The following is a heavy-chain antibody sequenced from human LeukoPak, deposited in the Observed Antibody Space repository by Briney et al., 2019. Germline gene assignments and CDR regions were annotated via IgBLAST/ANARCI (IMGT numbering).Heavy chain of an antibody. J-gene: IGHJ5*02. CDR1: GGTFSSYA. CDR3: ARSMVRDQNWFDP. CDR2: IIPILGIA. D-gene: IGHD3-10*01. V-gene: IGHV1-69*04. Sequence: ASVKVSCKASGGTFSSYAISWVRQAPGQGLEWMGRIIPILGIANYAQKFQGRVTITADKSTSTACMELSSLRSEDTAVYYCARSMVRDQNWFDPWGQGTLVTVSS.